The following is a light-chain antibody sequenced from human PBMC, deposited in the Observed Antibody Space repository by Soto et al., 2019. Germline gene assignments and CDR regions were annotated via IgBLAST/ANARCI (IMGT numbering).Light chain of an antibody. Sequence: QSVLTQPPSVSGSPGQSVTISCTGTSSDIGSYNRVSWYQLPPGTAPKLMIYEVINRPSGVPDRFSGSKSGNTASLTISGLRAEDEADYYCSLYTSTGSSVFGTGTKVIVL. CDR3: SLYTSTGSSV. CDR1: SSDIGSYNR. CDR2: EVI. J-gene: IGLJ1*01. V-gene: IGLV2-18*01.